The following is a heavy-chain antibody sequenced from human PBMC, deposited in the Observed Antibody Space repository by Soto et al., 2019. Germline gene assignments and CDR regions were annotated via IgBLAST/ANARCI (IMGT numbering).Heavy chain of an antibody. Sequence: LSETLSLTCTVSGGSISGSSYYWGWIRQPPGKGLECIGSVHYSGSTDYNPSLKSRVTISVDTSKNQFSLKLTSVTAADSAVYFCASFSGATYGDYGGGINYWGQGTLVTVSS. D-gene: IGHD4-17*01. V-gene: IGHV4-39*01. J-gene: IGHJ4*02. CDR2: VHYSGST. CDR1: GGSISGSSYY. CDR3: ASFSGATYGDYGGGINY.